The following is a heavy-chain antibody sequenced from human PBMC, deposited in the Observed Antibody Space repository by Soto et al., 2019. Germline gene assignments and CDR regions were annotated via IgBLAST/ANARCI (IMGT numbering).Heavy chain of an antibody. CDR3: ASGVAVAGNLRPLDY. Sequence: QVQLQQWGAGLLKPSETLSLTCAVYGGSFSGYYWSWIRQPSGKGLEWIGEINHSGSTNYNPSLKGRVTISVDTSKNQFSLKLSSVTAADTAVYYCASGVAVAGNLRPLDYWGQGTLVTVSS. J-gene: IGHJ4*02. V-gene: IGHV4-34*01. CDR2: INHSGST. CDR1: GGSFSGYY. D-gene: IGHD6-19*01.